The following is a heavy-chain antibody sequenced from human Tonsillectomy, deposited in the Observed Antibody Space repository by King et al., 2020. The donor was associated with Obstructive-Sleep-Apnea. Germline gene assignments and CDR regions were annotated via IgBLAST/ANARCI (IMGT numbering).Heavy chain of an antibody. D-gene: IGHD2-2*01. Sequence: QVQLQESGGGVVQPGRSLRPSCAAAGFTFSSYAMHWVRQPPGKGLEWVGAISKDGSDKYYADSVKGRFTISRDNSNNMLYLQMNSLRPDDTAVYYCASDTHTSHWGVDYWGQGTLVTVSS. V-gene: IGHV3-30*04. CDR1: GFTFSSYA. CDR2: ISKDGSDK. CDR3: ASDTHTSHWGVDY. J-gene: IGHJ4*02.